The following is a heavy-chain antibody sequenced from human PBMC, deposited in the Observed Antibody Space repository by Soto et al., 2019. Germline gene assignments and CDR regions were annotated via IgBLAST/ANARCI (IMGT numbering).Heavy chain of an antibody. Sequence: PSETLSLTCTVSGGSIDNNGYSWTWIRQRPGGGLEWLGSNNYRADTYYTPSLRSRITISLDTSQNQFSLWLTSVTAADTAIFFCGRRGSGWKALNYFDSWGQGILVTVSS. J-gene: IGHJ4*02. CDR2: NNYRADT. D-gene: IGHD6-19*01. CDR3: GRRGSGWKALNYFDS. V-gene: IGHV4-31*03. CDR1: GGSIDNNGYS.